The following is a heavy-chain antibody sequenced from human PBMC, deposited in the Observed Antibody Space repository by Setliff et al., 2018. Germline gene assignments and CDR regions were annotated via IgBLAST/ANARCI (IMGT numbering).Heavy chain of an antibody. J-gene: IGHJ6*02. CDR1: GGSISSYY. Sequence: SETLSLTCTVSGGSISSYYWSWIRQPPGKGLEWIGYIYYSGCTNYNPSLKSRVTISVDTSKNQFSLKLSSVTAADTAVYYCAREGNTRPTYYYYGMDVWGQGTTVTVSS. CDR2: IYYSGCT. CDR3: AREGNTRPTYYYYGMDV. V-gene: IGHV4-59*01.